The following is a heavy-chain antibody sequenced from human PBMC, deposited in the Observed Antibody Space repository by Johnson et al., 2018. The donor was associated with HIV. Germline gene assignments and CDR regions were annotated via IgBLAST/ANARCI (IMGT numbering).Heavy chain of an antibody. J-gene: IGHJ3*01. CDR2: IYSGGST. CDR1: GFIIDDYG. CDR3: ARSPPSYGSGSYLGLDV. D-gene: IGHD3-10*01. Sequence: VQLVESGGGVVRPGGSLRLSCAASGFIIDDYGMSWVRQAPGKGLEWVSVIYSGGSTYYADSVKGRFTISRDNSKNTVYLQMNSLRAEDTAVYYCARSPPSYGSGSYLGLDVRGQGTMVTVSS. V-gene: IGHV3-66*01.